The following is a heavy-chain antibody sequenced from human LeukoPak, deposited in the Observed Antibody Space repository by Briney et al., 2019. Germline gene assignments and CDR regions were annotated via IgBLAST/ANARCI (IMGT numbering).Heavy chain of an antibody. V-gene: IGHV1-2*02. CDR1: GYTFTGYY. D-gene: IGHD2-15*01. CDR3: ARGPDIVVVVAATFVY. CDR2: INPNSGGT. J-gene: IGHJ4*02. Sequence: ASVKVSCKASGYTFTGYYMHWVRQAPGQGLEWMGWINPNSGGTNYAQKFQGRVTMTRDTSISTAYMELSRLRSDDTAVYYCARGPDIVVVVAATFVYWGQGTLVTVSS.